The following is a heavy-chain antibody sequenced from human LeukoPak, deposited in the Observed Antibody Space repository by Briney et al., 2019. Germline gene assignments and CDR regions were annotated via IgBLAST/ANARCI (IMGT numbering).Heavy chain of an antibody. V-gene: IGHV3-23*01. CDR2: ISGSGGST. D-gene: IGHD3-10*01. J-gene: IGHJ4*02. CDR3: AKVRGSGSYYRRGYFDY. Sequence: GGSLRLSRAASGFTFSSYAMSWVRQAPGKGLEWVSAISGSGGSTYYADSVKGRFTISRDNPKNTLYLQMNSLRAEDTAVYYCAKVRGSGSYYRRGYFDYWGQGTLVTVSS. CDR1: GFTFSSYA.